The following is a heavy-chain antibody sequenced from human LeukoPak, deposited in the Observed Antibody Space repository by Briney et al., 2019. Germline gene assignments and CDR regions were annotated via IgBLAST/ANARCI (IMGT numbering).Heavy chain of an antibody. J-gene: IGHJ3*02. CDR3: ARDRLDYYDSSGYREQNAFDI. D-gene: IGHD3-22*01. CDR1: GGSISSGSYY. V-gene: IGHV4-61*02. Sequence: SETLSLTCTVSGGSISSGSYYWSWIRQPAGKGLEWIGRVYSSGSTDYNPSLKSRLSISVDTSKIQFSLKLSSVTAADTAVYYCARDRLDYYDSSGYREQNAFDIWGQGTMVTVSS. CDR2: VYSSGST.